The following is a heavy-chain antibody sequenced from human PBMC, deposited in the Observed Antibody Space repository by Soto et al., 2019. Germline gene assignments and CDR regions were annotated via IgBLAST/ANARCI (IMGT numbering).Heavy chain of an antibody. CDR3: ARPAYDILTRYSRLDI. Sequence: GESLKISCKGSGYSFTSYWIGWVRQMPGKGLEWMGIIYPGDSDTRYSPSFQGQVTISADKSISTAYLQWSSLKASDTAMYYCARPAYDILTRYSRLDIWGQGTMVTVSS. CDR1: GYSFTSYW. J-gene: IGHJ3*02. V-gene: IGHV5-51*01. CDR2: IYPGDSDT. D-gene: IGHD3-9*01.